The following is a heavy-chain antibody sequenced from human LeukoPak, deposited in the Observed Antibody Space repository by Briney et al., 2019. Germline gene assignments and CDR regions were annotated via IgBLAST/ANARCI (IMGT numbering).Heavy chain of an antibody. D-gene: IGHD1-14*01. J-gene: IGHJ4*02. CDR2: IYYSGST. V-gene: IGHV4-39*01. CDR1: GGSFSGYY. Sequence: SETLSLACAVYGGSFSGYYRGWIRQPPGKGLEWIGSIYYSGSTYYNPSLKSRVTISVDTSKNQFSLKLSSVTAADTAVYYGASRAATGTPTWGKGTLVTVSS. CDR3: ASRAATGTPT.